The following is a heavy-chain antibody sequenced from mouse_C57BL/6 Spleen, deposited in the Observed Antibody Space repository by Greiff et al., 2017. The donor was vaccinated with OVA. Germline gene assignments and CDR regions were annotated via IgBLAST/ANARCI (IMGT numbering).Heavy chain of an antibody. CDR3: TRDYYGSSRAMDY. CDR1: GYTFTDYE. CDR2: IDPETGGT. J-gene: IGHJ4*01. Sequence: QVQLQQSGAELVRPGASVTLSCKASGYTFTDYEMHWVKQTPVHGLEWIGAIDPETGGTAYNQKFKGKAILTADKSSSTAYMELRSLTSEDSAVYYCTRDYYGSSRAMDYWGQGTSVTVSS. V-gene: IGHV1-15*01. D-gene: IGHD1-1*01.